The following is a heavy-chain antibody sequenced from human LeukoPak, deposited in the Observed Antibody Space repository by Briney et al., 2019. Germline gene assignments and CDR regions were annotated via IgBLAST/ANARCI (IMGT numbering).Heavy chain of an antibody. CDR2: IIPIFGTA. CDR3: AREAAVAGTYYYGMDV. CDR1: GGTFSSYA. V-gene: IGHV1-69*13. Sequence: SEKVSCKASGGTFSSYAISWVRQAPGQGLEWMGGIIPIFGTANYAQKFQGRVTITADESTSTAYMELSSLRSEDTAVYYCAREAAVAGTYYYGMDVWGQGTTVTVSS. J-gene: IGHJ6*02. D-gene: IGHD6-19*01.